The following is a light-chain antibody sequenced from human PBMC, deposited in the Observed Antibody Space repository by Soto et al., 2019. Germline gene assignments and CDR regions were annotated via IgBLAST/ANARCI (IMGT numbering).Light chain of an antibody. J-gene: IGLJ3*02. V-gene: IGLV2-8*01. CDR2: EVT. Sequence: QSALTQPPSESWSPGQSVTISCTGTSSDVGAYKYVSWYQQYPGKAPKLMIYEVTKRPSGVPDRFSGSKSGNTASLTVSGLQAEDESDYYCTSYVGNDIWVFGGGTKLTVL. CDR3: TSYVGNDIWV. CDR1: SSDVGAYKY.